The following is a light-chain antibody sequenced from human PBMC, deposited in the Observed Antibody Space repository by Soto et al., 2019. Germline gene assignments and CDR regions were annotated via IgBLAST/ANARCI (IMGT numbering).Light chain of an antibody. CDR2: TAS. J-gene: IGKJ1*01. CDR1: QSISSY. CDR3: QQSYSRPRA. Sequence: DIQITQSPSSLSASVGDRVTITCRASQSISSYVNWYQQKPGKAPNLLIYTASNLESGVPSRFSGSGSGTDFTLTISSLQPEDFATYFCQQSYSRPRAFGQGTKVDIK. V-gene: IGKV1-39*01.